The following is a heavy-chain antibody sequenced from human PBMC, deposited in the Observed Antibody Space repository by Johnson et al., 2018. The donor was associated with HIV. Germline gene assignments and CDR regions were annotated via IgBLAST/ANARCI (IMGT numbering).Heavy chain of an antibody. V-gene: IGHV3-20*04. CDR1: GFTFDDYG. J-gene: IGHJ3*02. D-gene: IGHD5-12*01. CDR2: IKWNGGSP. CDR3: ARGRKDIEAADGLDNDAFDM. Sequence: VQLVESGGGLVQPGGSLRLSCGASGFTFDDYGMSWVRQVPGKGLEWVSGIKWNGGSPGYADSVRGRFTISRDNAKKSLYLQMDSLRPEDTAVYYCARGRKDIEAADGLDNDAFDMWGQGTLVTVSS.